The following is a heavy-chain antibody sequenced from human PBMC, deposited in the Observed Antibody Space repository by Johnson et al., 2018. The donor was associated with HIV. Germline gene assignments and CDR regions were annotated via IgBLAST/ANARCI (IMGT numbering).Heavy chain of an antibody. V-gene: IGHV3-7*01. CDR2: IKQDGSEK. J-gene: IGHJ3*02. D-gene: IGHD2-21*02. CDR3: AREADGGGDCHDDAFDI. CDR1: GFTFSSYW. Sequence: VQLVEYGGGLVQPGGSLRLSCAASGFTFSSYWMSWVRQAPGKGLEWVANIKQDGSEKYYVDSVKGRFTISRDNAKNSLYLQMNSLRAEDTAVYYCAREADGGGDCHDDAFDIWGQGTMVTVSS.